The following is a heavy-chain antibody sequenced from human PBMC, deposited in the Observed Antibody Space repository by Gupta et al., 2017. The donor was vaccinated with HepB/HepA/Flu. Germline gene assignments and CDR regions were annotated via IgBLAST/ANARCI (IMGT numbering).Heavy chain of an antibody. Sequence: EVQLVESGGGLVQPGRSLRLSCAASGFTFDDYDMHWVRQAPGKGLEWVSGISWNSGSIGYADSVKGRFTISRDNAKNSLYLQMNSLRAEDTALYYCAKDIGIAVAGSSGFDYWGQGTLVTVSS. CDR3: AKDIGIAVAGSSGFDY. D-gene: IGHD6-19*01. CDR1: GFTFDDYD. V-gene: IGHV3-9*01. J-gene: IGHJ4*02. CDR2: ISWNSGSI.